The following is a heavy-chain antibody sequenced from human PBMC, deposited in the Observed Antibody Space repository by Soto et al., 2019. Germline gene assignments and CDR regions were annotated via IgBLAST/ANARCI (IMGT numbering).Heavy chain of an antibody. CDR1: GFTFSSSA. J-gene: IGHJ4*02. D-gene: IGHD5-18*01. V-gene: IGHV3-23*01. CDR2: ISGSGGST. Sequence: EVQLMESGGGLVQPGGSLRLSCAASGFTFSSSAMSWVRQAPGKGLEWVSAISGSGGSTYYADSVKGRFTISRDNSKNTLYLQMNSLRAEDTAVYYCAKDGGYSYGPGDYWGQGTLVTVSP. CDR3: AKDGGYSYGPGDY.